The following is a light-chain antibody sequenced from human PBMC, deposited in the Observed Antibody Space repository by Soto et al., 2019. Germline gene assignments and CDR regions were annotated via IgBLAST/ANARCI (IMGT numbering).Light chain of an antibody. CDR3: QQYNNWPPLT. CDR1: RGVSSD. J-gene: IGKJ4*01. Sequence: EIVMTQSPATLSVSPGERVILACRASRGVSSDLAWYQQKPGQAPRPLIYGASTRATGIPARFSGSGSGTEFTLTISSLQSEDFAVYYCQQYNNWPPLTFGGGTKVDIK. CDR2: GAS. V-gene: IGKV3-15*01.